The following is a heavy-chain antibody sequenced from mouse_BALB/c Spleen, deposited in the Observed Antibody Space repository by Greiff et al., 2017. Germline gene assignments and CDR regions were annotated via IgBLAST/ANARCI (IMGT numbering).Heavy chain of an antibody. CDR1: GYSITSDYA. Sequence: EVKLMESGPGLVKPSQSLSLTCTVTGYSITSDYAWNWIRQFPGNKLEWMGYISYSGSTSYNPSLKSRISITRDTSKNQFFLQLNSVTTEDTATYYCALYDYDDGAWFAYWGQGTLVTVSA. D-gene: IGHD2-4*01. CDR2: ISYSGST. J-gene: IGHJ3*01. V-gene: IGHV3-2*02. CDR3: ALYDYDDGAWFAY.